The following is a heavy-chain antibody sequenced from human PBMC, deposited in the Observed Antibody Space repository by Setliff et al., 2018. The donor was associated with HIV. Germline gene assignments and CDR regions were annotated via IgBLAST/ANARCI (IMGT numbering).Heavy chain of an antibody. D-gene: IGHD3-16*01. CDR3: ARDDGGYNYAEAFDV. Sequence: SETLSLTCSISGGSISFYYWNWLRQTPGKGLEWIAYTFDNGNTHYNPSLESRVTLSLDTSRNLFSLRLAPVTAADTAVYYCARDDGGYNYAEAFDVWGQGTMVTVSS. J-gene: IGHJ3*01. CDR1: GGSISFYY. V-gene: IGHV4-59*01. CDR2: TFDNGNT.